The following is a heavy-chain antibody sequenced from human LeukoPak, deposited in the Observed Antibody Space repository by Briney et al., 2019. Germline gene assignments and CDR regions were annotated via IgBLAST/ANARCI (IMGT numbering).Heavy chain of an antibody. Sequence: PSQTLSLTCAVSGASISNGDYSWSWIRQPPGKGLEWIGYIYHSGSTYYNPSLKSRVTISVDRSKNQFSLKLSSVTAADTAVYYCARDRYSSSWTHMDVWGKGTTVTVSS. CDR3: ARDRYSSSWTHMDV. D-gene: IGHD6-13*01. V-gene: IGHV4-30-2*01. CDR2: IYHSGST. J-gene: IGHJ6*03. CDR1: GASISNGDYS.